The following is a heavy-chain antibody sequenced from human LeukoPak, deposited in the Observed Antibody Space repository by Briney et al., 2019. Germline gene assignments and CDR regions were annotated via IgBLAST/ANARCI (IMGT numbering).Heavy chain of an antibody. CDR3: ARSSYPYYFDY. CDR2: VNNDGSST. J-gene: IGHJ4*02. D-gene: IGHD6-19*01. Sequence: GGSLRLSCGASGFSFSSYWMHWVRQAPGKGLMGGSRVNNDGSSTTYAVSVERRFTISRDNARNTLYLQMNSLRAEDTAVYYCARSSYPYYFDYWGQGTLVTVSS. V-gene: IGHV3-74*01. CDR1: GFSFSSYW.